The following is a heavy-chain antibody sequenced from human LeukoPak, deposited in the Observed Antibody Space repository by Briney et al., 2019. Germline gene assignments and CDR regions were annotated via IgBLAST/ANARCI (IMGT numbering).Heavy chain of an antibody. Sequence: SETLSLTCTVSGGSISSSSYYWGWIRQPPGKGLEWIGSIFYSGTTYYNPSLKNRVTISVDTSKNQFSLKLSSVTAADTAVYYCARQTGNYYYYYMDVWGKGTTVTVSS. D-gene: IGHD7-27*01. V-gene: IGHV4-39*01. J-gene: IGHJ6*03. CDR2: IFYSGTT. CDR3: ARQTGNYYYYYMDV. CDR1: GGSISSSSYY.